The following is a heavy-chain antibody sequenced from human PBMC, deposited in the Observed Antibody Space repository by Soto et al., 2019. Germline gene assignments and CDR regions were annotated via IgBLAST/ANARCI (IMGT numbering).Heavy chain of an antibody. V-gene: IGHV1-46*01. CDR1: RYTFTSYY. Sequence: ASVKVSCKASRYTFTSYYMYWVRQAPGQGLEWMGIINPSGGSTSYAQKFQGRVTMTRDTSTSTVYMELSSLRSEDTAVYYCARVEMATIKGNAFDIWGQGTMVTVSS. J-gene: IGHJ3*02. D-gene: IGHD5-12*01. CDR3: ARVEMATIKGNAFDI. CDR2: INPSGGST.